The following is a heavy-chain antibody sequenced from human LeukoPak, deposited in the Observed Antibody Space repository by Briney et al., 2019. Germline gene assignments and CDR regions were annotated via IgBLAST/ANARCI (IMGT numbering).Heavy chain of an antibody. Sequence: SGGSLRLSCAASGFAFTDYYMSWVRQAPGKGLDWVAFVRYDGNNPYYSASVKGRFTISRDNSKNTVLLQMNNLRLEDAAVYYCARGSRYGDYPYYCDFWGQGTLVTVSS. CDR1: GFAFTDYY. D-gene: IGHD4-17*01. V-gene: IGHV3-30*02. CDR3: ARGSRYGDYPYYCDF. CDR2: VRYDGNNP. J-gene: IGHJ4*02.